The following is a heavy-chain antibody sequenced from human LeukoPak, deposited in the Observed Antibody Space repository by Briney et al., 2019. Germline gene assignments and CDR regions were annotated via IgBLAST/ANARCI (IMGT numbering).Heavy chain of an antibody. D-gene: IGHD3-9*01. V-gene: IGHV4-31*03. J-gene: IGHJ4*02. Sequence: SETLSLTCTVSGGSISSGGYYWSWIRQHPGKGLEWIGYIYYSEILYDNPSLKSRVTISVDTSKNQFSLKLSSVTAADTAVYYCASLGLRYFGTFDYWGQGTLVTVSS. CDR1: GGSISSGGYY. CDR2: IYYSEIL. CDR3: ASLGLRYFGTFDY.